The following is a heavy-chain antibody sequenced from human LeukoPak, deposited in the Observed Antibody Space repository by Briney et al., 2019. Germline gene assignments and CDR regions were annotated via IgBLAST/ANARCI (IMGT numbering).Heavy chain of an antibody. CDR3: ARVRNELRRSYYFDY. V-gene: IGHV4-30-2*01. CDR2: IYHSGST. D-gene: IGHD1-7*01. CDR1: GGSISSGGYY. J-gene: IGHJ4*02. Sequence: SQTLSLTCTVSGGSISSGGYYWSWIRQPPGKGLEWIGYIYHSGSTYYSPSLKSRITISVDRSKNQFSLKLSSVTAADTAVYYCARVRNELRRSYYFDYWGQGTLVTVSS.